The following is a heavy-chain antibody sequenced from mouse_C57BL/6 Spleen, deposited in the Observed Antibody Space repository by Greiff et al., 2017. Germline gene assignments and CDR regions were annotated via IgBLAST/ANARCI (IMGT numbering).Heavy chain of an antibody. Sequence: VQLQESGAELVKPGASVKLSCKASGYTFTEYTIHWVKQRSGQGLEWIGWFYPGSGSIKYNEKFKDKATLTADKSSSTVYMELSRLTSEVSAFYFCARHEIGYAWFAYWGQGTLVTVSA. D-gene: IGHD2-2*01. CDR2: FYPGSGSI. J-gene: IGHJ3*01. V-gene: IGHV1-62-2*01. CDR3: ARHEIGYAWFAY. CDR1: GYTFTEYT.